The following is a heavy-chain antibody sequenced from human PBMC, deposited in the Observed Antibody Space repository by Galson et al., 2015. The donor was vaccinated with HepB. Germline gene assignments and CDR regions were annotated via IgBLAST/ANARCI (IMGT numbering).Heavy chain of an antibody. J-gene: IGHJ6*02. CDR2: INPSGGST. CDR1: GSTFTSYY. CDR3: ARDDGPYGDYVPDYYYGMDV. V-gene: IGHV1-46*01. Sequence: SVTVSCKASGSTFTSYYMHWVRQAPGQGLEWMGIINPSGGSTSYAQKFQGRVTMTRDTSTSTVYMELSSLRSEDTAVYYCARDDGPYGDYVPDYYYGMDVWGQGTTVTVSS. D-gene: IGHD4-17*01.